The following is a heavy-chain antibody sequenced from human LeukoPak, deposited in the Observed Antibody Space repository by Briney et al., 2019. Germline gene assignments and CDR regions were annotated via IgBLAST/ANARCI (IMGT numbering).Heavy chain of an antibody. D-gene: IGHD5-18*01. Sequence: ASVKVSCKASGYTFTSYGISWVRQAPGQGLEWMGRINPNSGGTNYAQKFQGRVTMTRDTSISTAYMELSRLRSDDTAVYYCAREGYSYGSHWGQGTLVTVSS. J-gene: IGHJ4*02. V-gene: IGHV1-2*06. CDR2: INPNSGGT. CDR3: AREGYSYGSH. CDR1: GYTFTSYG.